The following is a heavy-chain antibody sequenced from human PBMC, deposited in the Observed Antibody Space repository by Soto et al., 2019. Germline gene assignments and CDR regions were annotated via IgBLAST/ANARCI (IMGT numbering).Heavy chain of an antibody. V-gene: IGHV1-46*01. CDR3: ARDFTVVLVPAATNWFDP. Sequence: ASVKVSCKASGYTSTSYYMHWVRQAPGQGLEWMGIINPSGGSTSYAQKFQGRVTMTRDTSTSTVYMELSSLRSEDTAVYYCARDFTVVLVPAATNWFDPWGQGTLVTVSS. CDR1: GYTSTSYY. J-gene: IGHJ5*02. D-gene: IGHD2-2*01. CDR2: INPSGGST.